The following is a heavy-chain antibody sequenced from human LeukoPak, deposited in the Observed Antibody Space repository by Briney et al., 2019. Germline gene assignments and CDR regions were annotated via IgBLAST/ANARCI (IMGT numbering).Heavy chain of an antibody. CDR2: IRYDGSNK. V-gene: IGHV3-30*02. CDR3: AKGPRYCSSTSCYAFDY. CDR1: GFTFSSYG. J-gene: IGHJ4*02. D-gene: IGHD2-2*01. Sequence: GGSLRLSCAASGFTFSSYGMHWVRQPPAKGLEWVAFIRYDGSNKYYADSVKGRFTISRDNSKNTLYLQMNSLRAEDTAVYYCAKGPRYCSSTSCYAFDYWGQGTLVTVSS.